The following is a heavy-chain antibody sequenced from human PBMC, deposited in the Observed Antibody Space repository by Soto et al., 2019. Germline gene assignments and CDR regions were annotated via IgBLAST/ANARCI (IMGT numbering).Heavy chain of an antibody. CDR2: IIPIFGTA. CDR1: GGTFSSYA. J-gene: IGHJ6*02. V-gene: IGHV1-69*01. D-gene: IGHD3-3*01. CDR3: ARDQGVTIFGVVKPPPHYYYSGMDV. Sequence: QVQLVQSGAEVKKPGSSVKVSCKASGGTFSSYAISWVRQAPGQGLEWMGGIIPIFGTANYAQKFQGRVTITADESTSTAYMALRRLRSEDTAVYYCARDQGVTIFGVVKPPPHYYYSGMDVWGQGTTVTVSS.